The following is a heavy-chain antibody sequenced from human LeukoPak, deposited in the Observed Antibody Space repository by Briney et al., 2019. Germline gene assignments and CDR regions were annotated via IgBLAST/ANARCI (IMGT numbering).Heavy chain of an antibody. CDR2: IGSSGTTI. D-gene: IGHD3-10*01. CDR3: AHVKARSGSTFDI. J-gene: IGHJ3*02. Sequence: GGSLRLSCAVSGFPFSIYEMNWVRQAPGKGLEWVSNIGSSGTTIYYADSVKGRFSISRDNAKSSLYLQMNSLRAEDTAVYYCAHVKARSGSTFDIWGQGTMVTVSS. V-gene: IGHV3-48*03. CDR1: GFPFSIYE.